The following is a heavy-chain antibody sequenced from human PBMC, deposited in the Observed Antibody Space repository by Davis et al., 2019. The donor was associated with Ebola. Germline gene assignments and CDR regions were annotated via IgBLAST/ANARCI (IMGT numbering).Heavy chain of an antibody. CDR1: GFTFSYNG. CDR2: TRYDGGRK. V-gene: IGHV3-30*02. D-gene: IGHD1-26*01. Sequence: GESLKISCAASGFTFSYNGMHWVRQSPGKGLEWVAFTRYDGGRKFYADSVKGRFTISRDNSKNTLYLEMNTLRSEDTAVYYCAKKRVTGSTPVDGFDVWGQGTMVTVSS. CDR3: AKKRVTGSTPVDGFDV. J-gene: IGHJ3*01.